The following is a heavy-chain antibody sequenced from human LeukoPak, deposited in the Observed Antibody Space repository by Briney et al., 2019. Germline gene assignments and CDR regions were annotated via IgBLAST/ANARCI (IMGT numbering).Heavy chain of an antibody. J-gene: IGHJ5*02. CDR1: GFTFSSYA. Sequence: GGSLRLSCAASGFTFSSYAMSWVRQAPGKGLEWVSAISGSGGSTYYADSVKGRFTISRDNSKNTLYLQMNSLRADDTAVYYCARGGATGTTIGPENNWFDPWGRGTLVTVSS. V-gene: IGHV3-23*01. CDR2: ISGSGGST. CDR3: ARGGATGTTIGPENNWFDP. D-gene: IGHD1-1*01.